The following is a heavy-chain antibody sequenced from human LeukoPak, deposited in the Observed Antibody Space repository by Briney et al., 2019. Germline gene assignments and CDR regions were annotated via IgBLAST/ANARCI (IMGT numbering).Heavy chain of an antibody. CDR1: GFTFSSYG. V-gene: IGHV3-30*02. CDR3: AKDGSYWDFDY. J-gene: IGHJ4*02. D-gene: IGHD1-26*01. CDR2: IQFDGSNK. Sequence: GGSLRLSCAASGFTFSSYGMHWVRQAPGKGLEWVTFIQFDGSNKYYADPVKGRFTISRDNSENTLYLQMNSLRAEDTAVYYCAKDGSYWDFDYWGQGTLVTVSS.